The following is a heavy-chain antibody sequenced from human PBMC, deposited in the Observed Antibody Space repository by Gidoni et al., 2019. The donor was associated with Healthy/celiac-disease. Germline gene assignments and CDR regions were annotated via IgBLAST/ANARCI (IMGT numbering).Heavy chain of an antibody. CDR2: IYYSGST. CDR3: ARVRAGLDY. D-gene: IGHD6-19*01. CDR1: GGSVSSGSYY. J-gene: IGHJ4*02. Sequence: LTCTVSGGSVSSGSYYWSWIRQPPGKGLEWIGYIYYSGSTNYNPSLKSRVTISVDTSKNQFSLKLSSVTAADTAVYYCARVRAGLDYWGQGTLVTVSS. V-gene: IGHV4-61*01.